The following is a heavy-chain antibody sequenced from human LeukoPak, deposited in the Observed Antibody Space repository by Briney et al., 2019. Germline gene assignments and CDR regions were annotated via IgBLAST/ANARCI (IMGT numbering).Heavy chain of an antibody. CDR1: GGTFSSYA. CDR3: ASAVSNGEGYIDY. V-gene: IGHV1-69*01. Sequence: SVKVTCKASGGTFSSYAISWVRQTPGQGLEWMGGIIPIFGTANYAQKFQGRVTITADESTSTAYMELSSLRSEDTAVYYCASAVSNGEGYIDYWGQGTLVTVSS. D-gene: IGHD2-8*01. CDR2: IIPIFGTA. J-gene: IGHJ4*02.